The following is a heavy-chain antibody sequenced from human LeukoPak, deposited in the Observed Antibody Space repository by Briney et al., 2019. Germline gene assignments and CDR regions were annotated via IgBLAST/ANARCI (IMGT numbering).Heavy chain of an antibody. D-gene: IGHD3-3*01. Sequence: PGGSLRLSCSASGFTFTNYAMTWVRQAPGKGLEWVSSISPGSTYIYNADSMKGRFTISRDNAKNSLYLQMNSLRAEDTAVYYCARVGPSAGYYCDYWGQGTLVTVSS. CDR1: GFTFTNYA. CDR2: ISPGSTYI. CDR3: ARVGPSAGYYCDY. V-gene: IGHV3-21*01. J-gene: IGHJ4*02.